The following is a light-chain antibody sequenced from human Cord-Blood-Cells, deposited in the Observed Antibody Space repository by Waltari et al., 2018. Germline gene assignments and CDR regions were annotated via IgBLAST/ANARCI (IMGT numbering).Light chain of an antibody. J-gene: IGLJ3*02. CDR3: SSYTSSSTWV. CDR2: DVS. V-gene: IGLV2-14*01. Sequence: QSALTQPASVSGSPGQSITNSRTGTSSNVVGYNYVPWYQQHPCKAPKLMIYDVSKRPSGVSNRFSGSKSGNTASLTISGLQAEDEADYYCSSYTSSSTWVFGGGTKLTVL. CDR1: SSNVVGYNY.